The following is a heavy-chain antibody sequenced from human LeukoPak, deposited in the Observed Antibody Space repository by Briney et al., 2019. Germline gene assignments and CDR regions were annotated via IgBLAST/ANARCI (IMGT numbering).Heavy chain of an antibody. CDR1: GFTFSSYS. CDR3: AKGRIAPFGLDY. CDR2: ISSSSSYI. J-gene: IGHJ4*02. V-gene: IGHV3-21*01. Sequence: GGSLRLSCAASGFTFSSYSMNWVRQAPGKGLEWVSSISSSSSYIYYADSVKGRFTISRDNAKNSLYLQMNSLRAEDTAVYYCAKGRIAPFGLDYWGQGTLVTVSS. D-gene: IGHD2-21*01.